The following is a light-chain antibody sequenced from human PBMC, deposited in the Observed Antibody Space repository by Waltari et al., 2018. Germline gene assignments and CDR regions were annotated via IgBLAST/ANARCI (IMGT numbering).Light chain of an antibody. CDR2: WAS. CDR3: QQYYSTPVT. Sequence: DIVMTQSPDSLPVSLGERATINCKSTQSLLYSYTNKNYLAWYQQKPGQSPKVLIYWASTRDSGVPDRFSGSGSGTDFTLTISSLQAEDVAVYYCQQYYSTPVTFGQGTKVEMK. V-gene: IGKV4-1*01. J-gene: IGKJ1*01. CDR1: QSLLYSYTNKNY.